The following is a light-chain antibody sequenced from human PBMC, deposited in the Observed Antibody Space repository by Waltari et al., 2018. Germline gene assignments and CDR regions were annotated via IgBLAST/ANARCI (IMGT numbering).Light chain of an antibody. CDR1: QTVLYSSNNKNY. CDR3: QQYYSNSLT. CDR2: WAS. V-gene: IGKV4-1*01. Sequence: DIVMTQSPDSLAVSLGERATINCKSSQTVLYSSNNKNYLAWYQKKSGQPPKLLISWASARESGVPDRFRGRGSGTDFTLTISSLQAEDVAVYFCQQYYSNSLTFGGGTRVEIK. J-gene: IGKJ4*01.